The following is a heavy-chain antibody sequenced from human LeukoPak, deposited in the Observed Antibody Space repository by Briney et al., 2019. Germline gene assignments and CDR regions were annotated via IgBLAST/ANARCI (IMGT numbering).Heavy chain of an antibody. J-gene: IGHJ3*01. D-gene: IGHD3-22*01. Sequence: KPSETLSLTCNVSGASISSGNYYWGWIRQSPEKDLEWIGSIYHTGSTYYNPSLTSRLSISIDTSKNQFSLKLRIVTAADTAVYYCAREGTYYYDSSGFDWGQGTMVTVSS. CDR1: GASISSGNYY. V-gene: IGHV4-39*07. CDR3: AREGTYYYDSSGFD. CDR2: IYHTGST.